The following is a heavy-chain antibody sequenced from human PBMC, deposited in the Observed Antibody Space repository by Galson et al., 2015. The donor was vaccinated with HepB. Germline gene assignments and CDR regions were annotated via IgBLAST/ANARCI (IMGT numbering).Heavy chain of an antibody. J-gene: IGHJ6*03. CDR1: GGSLSGFY. V-gene: IGHV4-34*01. Sequence: ETLSLTCAVYGGSLSGFYWRWIRRPPGKGLEWIGDINHSGTTYYNPSLKSRVTISVDTSKNQFSLKLRSVTAADTAAYYCARRRTVNIPLYGYYYLDVWGKGTTVTVSS. D-gene: IGHD4-17*01. CDR3: ARRRTVNIPLYGYYYLDV. CDR2: INHSGTT.